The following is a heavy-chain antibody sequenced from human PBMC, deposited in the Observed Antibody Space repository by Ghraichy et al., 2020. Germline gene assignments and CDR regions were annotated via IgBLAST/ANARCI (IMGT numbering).Heavy chain of an antibody. CDR2: INPNSGGT. J-gene: IGHJ6*02. CDR3: ARDGGYSGLYYYYGMDV. D-gene: IGHD5-12*01. Sequence: ASVKVSCKASGYTFTGYYMHWVRQAPGQGLEWMGWINPNSGGTNYAQKFQGWVTMTRDTSISTAYMELSRLRSDDTAVYYCARDGGYSGLYYYYGMDVWGQGTTVTVSS. V-gene: IGHV1-2*04. CDR1: GYTFTGYY.